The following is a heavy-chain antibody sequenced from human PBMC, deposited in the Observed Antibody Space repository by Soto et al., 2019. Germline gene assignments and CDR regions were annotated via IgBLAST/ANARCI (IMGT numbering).Heavy chain of an antibody. Sequence: ASVKVSCKASGYTFTSYDINWVRQATGQGLEWMGWMNPNSGNTGYAQKFQGRVTMTRNTSTSTAYMELRSLRSDDTAVYYCAIMIAFGDAYAFWGQGTMVPV. J-gene: IGHJ3*01. D-gene: IGHD3-16*01. V-gene: IGHV1-8*01. CDR3: AIMIAFGDAYAF. CDR2: MNPNSGNT. CDR1: GYTFTSYD.